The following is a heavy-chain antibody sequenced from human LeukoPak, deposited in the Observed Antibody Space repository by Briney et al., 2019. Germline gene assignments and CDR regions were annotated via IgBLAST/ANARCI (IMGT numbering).Heavy chain of an antibody. D-gene: IGHD6-19*01. CDR1: GYTFTGYY. CDR3: ARNLRDSSGWYPFLDY. V-gene: IGHV1-2*02. CDR2: INPNSGGT. J-gene: IGHJ4*02. Sequence: ASVKVSCKASGYTFTGYYMHWVRQAPGQGLEWMGWINPNSGGTNYAQKFQGRVTMTRDTSISTAYMELSRLRSDDTAVYYCARNLRDSSGWYPFLDYWGQGTLVTVSS.